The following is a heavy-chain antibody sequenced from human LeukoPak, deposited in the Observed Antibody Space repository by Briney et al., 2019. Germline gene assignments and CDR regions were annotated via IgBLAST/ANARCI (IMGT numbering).Heavy chain of an antibody. D-gene: IGHD2-2*02. V-gene: IGHV1-69*05. CDR1: GCTFSSYA. J-gene: IGHJ5*02. CDR2: IIPIFGTA. CDR3: ARGYCSGTSCYTSNNWFDP. Sequence: SVKVSCKASGCTFSSYAISWVRQAPGQGLEWMGGIIPIFGTANYAQKFQGRVTITTAESTSTAYMELSSLRSEDTAVYYCARGYCSGTSCYTSNNWFDPWGQGTLVTVSS.